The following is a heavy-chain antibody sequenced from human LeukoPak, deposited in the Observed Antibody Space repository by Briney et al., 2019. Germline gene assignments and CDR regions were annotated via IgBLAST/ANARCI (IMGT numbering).Heavy chain of an antibody. Sequence: PGGTLRLSCAASGFTFRSYGMTWVRQAPGKGLEWVSAISGSGDSTYYADSVKGRFTISRDNSRNTLYLQMNSLRAGDTAVYYCTTEGYTYGNHALDIWGQGTMVTVSS. J-gene: IGHJ3*02. CDR2: ISGSGDST. CDR3: TTEGYTYGNHALDI. CDR1: GFTFRSYG. D-gene: IGHD5-18*01. V-gene: IGHV3-23*01.